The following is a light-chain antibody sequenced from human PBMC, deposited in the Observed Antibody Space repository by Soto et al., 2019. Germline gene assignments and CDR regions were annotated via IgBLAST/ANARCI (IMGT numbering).Light chain of an antibody. V-gene: IGKV3-20*01. CDR3: QQYGSSPRT. CDR1: QSVGSNY. J-gene: IGKJ1*01. CDR2: GAS. Sequence: EIALTKSPGTLSLSPGEGATLSCRASQSVGSNYLAWYQQKPGQAPRILIFGASGRATGIPARFSGSGSGTDFTLTISRLEPEDFAVYYCQQYGSSPRTFGQGTKVDI.